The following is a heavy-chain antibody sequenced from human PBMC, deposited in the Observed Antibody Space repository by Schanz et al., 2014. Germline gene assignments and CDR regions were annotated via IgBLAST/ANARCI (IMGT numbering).Heavy chain of an antibody. D-gene: IGHD3-10*01. V-gene: IGHV3-33*06. CDR1: GFTFSTHA. Sequence: VHLLESGGGLVPPGGSLRLSCAASGFTFSTHAMHWVRQAPGKGLEWVAVIWYDGSNKYYADSVKGRFTISRDNSKNTLYLQMNSLRAEDTAVYYCAKGRFGELSAFDIWGQGTMVTVSS. J-gene: IGHJ3*02. CDR3: AKGRFGELSAFDI. CDR2: IWYDGSNK.